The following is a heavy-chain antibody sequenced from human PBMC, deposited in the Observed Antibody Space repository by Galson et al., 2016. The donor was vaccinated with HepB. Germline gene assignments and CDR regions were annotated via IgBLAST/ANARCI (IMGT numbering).Heavy chain of an antibody. V-gene: IGHV3-74*01. CDR3: ARDPSYYSGMDV. CDR2: INRDESST. CDR1: GFTFSSYY. Sequence: SLRLSCAASGFTFSSYYMHWVRQAPGKGLVWVSRINRDESSTSYADYVKGRFTISRDNAKNTLYLQMNSLRAEDTAVCYCARDPSYYSGMDVWGQGTTVTVSS. J-gene: IGHJ6*02.